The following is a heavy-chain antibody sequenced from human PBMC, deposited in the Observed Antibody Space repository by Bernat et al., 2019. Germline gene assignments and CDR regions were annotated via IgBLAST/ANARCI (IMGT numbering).Heavy chain of an antibody. Sequence: QVQLQQWGAGLLKPSETLSLTCNVYGGSFSDYFWTWIRQPPGKGLEWIGEINRSGSISYSPSLKSRVTISVDTSKNQFSLKLKSVTAADTAVYYCARGLTGPRLGDWGQGTLVTVYS. CDR3: ARGLTGPRLGD. CDR2: INRSGSI. V-gene: IGHV4-34*01. J-gene: IGHJ4*02. CDR1: GGSFSDYF. D-gene: IGHD3-16*01.